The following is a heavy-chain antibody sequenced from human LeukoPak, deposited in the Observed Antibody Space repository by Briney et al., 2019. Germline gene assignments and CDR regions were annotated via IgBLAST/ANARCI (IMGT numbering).Heavy chain of an antibody. D-gene: IGHD3-10*01. CDR1: GGPFSGYY. CDR2: INHSGST. V-gene: IGHV4-34*01. CDR3: ARGGITMVRGVTYYYYYGMDV. J-gene: IGHJ6*02. Sequence: SETLSLTCAVYGGPFSGYYWSWIRQPPGKGLEWIGEINHSGSTNYNPSLKSRVTISVDTSKNQFSLKLSSVTAADTAVYYCARGGITMVRGVTYYYYYGMDVWGQGTTVTVSS.